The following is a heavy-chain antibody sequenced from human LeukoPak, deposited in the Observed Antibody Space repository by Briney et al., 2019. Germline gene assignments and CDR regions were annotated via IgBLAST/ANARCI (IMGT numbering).Heavy chain of an antibody. J-gene: IGHJ5*02. D-gene: IGHD1-26*01. Sequence: GGSLRLSCAASEFTFSTYGMYWVRQAPGEGLEWVAFIWYDGSHEHYADSVKGRFTISRDNSKSTLFLQMNSLRTDDTAVYYCATEGIRINTYYYLGTWGQGTLVTVSS. CDR1: EFTFSTYG. CDR2: IWYDGSHE. V-gene: IGHV3-30*02. CDR3: ATEGIRINTYYYLGT.